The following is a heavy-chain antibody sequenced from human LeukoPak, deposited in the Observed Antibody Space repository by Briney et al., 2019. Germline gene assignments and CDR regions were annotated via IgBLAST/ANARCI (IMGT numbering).Heavy chain of an antibody. CDR3: AKDAALYPFFFDY. CDR2: ISGSGGST. D-gene: IGHD3-16*01. J-gene: IGHJ4*02. V-gene: IGHV3-23*01. Sequence: GGSLRLSCAASEFSVGSNYMTWVRQAPGKGLEWVSAISGSGGSTYYADSVKGRFTISRDNSKNTLYLQMDTLRAEDTAVYYCAKDAALYPFFFDYWGQGTLVTVSS. CDR1: EFSVGSNY.